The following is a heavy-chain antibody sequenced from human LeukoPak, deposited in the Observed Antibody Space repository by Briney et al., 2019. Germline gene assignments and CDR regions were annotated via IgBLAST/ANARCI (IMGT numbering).Heavy chain of an antibody. Sequence: SETLSLTCTVSGGSINSYWSWIRQPAGKGLEWIGRISGSGTITYNLALQSRLSISIDTSKNQFSLKLMSVTAADTAVYYCARDSGTTGEVKFDPWGQGTLVTVSS. J-gene: IGHJ5*02. D-gene: IGHD3-10*01. CDR3: ARDSGTTGEVKFDP. V-gene: IGHV4-4*07. CDR1: GGSINSY. CDR2: ISGSGTI.